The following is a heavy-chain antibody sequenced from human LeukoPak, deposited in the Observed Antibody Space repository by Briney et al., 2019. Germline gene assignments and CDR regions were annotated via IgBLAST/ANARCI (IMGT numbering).Heavy chain of an antibody. CDR1: GLTFSSYA. J-gene: IGHJ4*02. V-gene: IGHV3-23*01. CDR3: AKGLFYVNLDY. CDR2: ISGSGGST. Sequence: GGSLRLSCAASGLTFSSYAMSWVRQAPGKGLEWVSAISGSGGSTYYADSVKGRFTVSRDNSKNTLYLQMNSLRAEDTAVYYCAKGLFYVNLDYWGQGTLVTVSS. D-gene: IGHD5/OR15-5a*01.